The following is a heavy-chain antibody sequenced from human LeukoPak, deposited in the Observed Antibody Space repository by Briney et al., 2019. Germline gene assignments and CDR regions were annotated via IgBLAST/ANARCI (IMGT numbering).Heavy chain of an antibody. CDR1: GFTFSDYE. J-gene: IGHJ4*02. V-gene: IGHV3-11*01. CDR2: ISTRDNTI. Sequence: PGGSLRLSCAASGFTFSDYEMNWIRQTPGKGLEWLSYISTRDNTIQYADSVKGRFTISRDNASNSVFLQMNNLRAEDSAIYYCARGARWAYYFDYWGQGSLVTVSS. D-gene: IGHD4-23*01. CDR3: ARGARWAYYFDY.